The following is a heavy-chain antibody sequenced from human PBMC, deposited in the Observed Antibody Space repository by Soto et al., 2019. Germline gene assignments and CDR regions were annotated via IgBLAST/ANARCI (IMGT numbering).Heavy chain of an antibody. V-gene: IGHV3-30-3*01. CDR3: ARGARGEYSSSSFGGMDV. J-gene: IGHJ6*02. CDR1: GFTFSSYA. Sequence: SVGSLRLSCAASGFTFSSYAMHWVRQAPGKGLEWVAVISYDGSNKYYADSVKGRFTISRDNSKNTLYLQMNSLRAEDTAVYYCARGARGEYSSSSFGGMDVWGQGTTVTVSS. CDR2: ISYDGSNK. D-gene: IGHD6-13*01.